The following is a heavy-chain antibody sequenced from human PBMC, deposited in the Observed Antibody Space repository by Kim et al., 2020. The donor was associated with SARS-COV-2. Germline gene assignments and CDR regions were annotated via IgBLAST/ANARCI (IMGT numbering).Heavy chain of an antibody. J-gene: IGHJ6*02. D-gene: IGHD3-16*02. CDR3: ARSGDGTYPPGGYYYGLDV. Sequence: GGSLRLSCAASGFRFDDYALHWVRQPPGKGLEWVSGISWNGDNRGYADSVMGRFTISRDNAKNSLYLQMNELRPDDTALYYCARSGDGTYPPGGYYYGLDVWGQGTRVTVSS. V-gene: IGHV3-9*01. CDR2: ISWNGDNR. CDR1: GFRFDDYA.